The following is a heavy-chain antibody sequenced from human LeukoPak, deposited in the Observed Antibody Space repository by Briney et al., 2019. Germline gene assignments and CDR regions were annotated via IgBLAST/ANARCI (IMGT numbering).Heavy chain of an antibody. CDR3: AREGFPTVVTLYYYYYMDV. Sequence: GGSLRLSCAASGLTFDDYGMSWVRQAPGKGLEWVSGINWNGGSTGYADSVKGRFTISRDNAKNSLYLQMNSLRAEDTALYYCAREGFPTVVTLYYYYYMDVWGKGTTVTVSS. CDR1: GLTFDDYG. J-gene: IGHJ6*03. V-gene: IGHV3-20*04. CDR2: INWNGGST. D-gene: IGHD4-23*01.